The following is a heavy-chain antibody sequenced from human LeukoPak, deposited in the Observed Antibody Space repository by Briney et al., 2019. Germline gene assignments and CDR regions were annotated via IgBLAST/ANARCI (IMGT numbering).Heavy chain of an antibody. CDR1: GFIVSSNY. J-gene: IGHJ3*02. D-gene: IGHD5-18*01. CDR2: IYSGGST. CDR3: ARDSGLGYSSAFDI. Sequence: GGSLRLSCAASGFIVSSNYMSWVRQAPGKGLEWVSVIYSGGSTYYADSVKGRFTISRDNSKNTLYLQMNSLRAEDTAVYYCARDSGLGYSSAFDIWGQGTMVTVSS. V-gene: IGHV3-66*01.